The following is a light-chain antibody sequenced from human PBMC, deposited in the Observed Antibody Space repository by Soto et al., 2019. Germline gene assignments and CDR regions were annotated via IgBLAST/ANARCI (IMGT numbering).Light chain of an antibody. Sequence: QSALTQPPSVSGAPGQRVTIPCTGSSSNIGTGYDVHWYQQLPGTAPKVLIYGSTNRPSGVPDRFSGSKSGTSASLAITGLQAEDEADYYCQSYDSSLSTYVFGTGTKVTVL. V-gene: IGLV1-40*01. J-gene: IGLJ1*01. CDR2: GST. CDR3: QSYDSSLSTYV. CDR1: SSNIGTGYD.